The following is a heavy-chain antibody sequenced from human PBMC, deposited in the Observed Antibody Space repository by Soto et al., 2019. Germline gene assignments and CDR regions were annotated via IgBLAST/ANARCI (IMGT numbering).Heavy chain of an antibody. D-gene: IGHD3-9*01. CDR2: IWYDGSNK. CDR3: ARDSAWLSTENYFDY. J-gene: IGHJ4*02. V-gene: IGHV3-33*01. Sequence: GGSLRLSCAASGFTFSSYGMHWVRQAPGKGLEWVAVIWYDGSNKYYADSVKGRFTISRDNSKNTLYLQMNSLRAEDTAVYYCARDSAWLSTENYFDYWGQGTLVTVSS. CDR1: GFTFSSYG.